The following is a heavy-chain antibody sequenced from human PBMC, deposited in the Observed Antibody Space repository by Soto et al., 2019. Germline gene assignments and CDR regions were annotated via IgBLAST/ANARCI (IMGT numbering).Heavy chain of an antibody. CDR1: GIDFRSHA. J-gene: IGHJ4*02. CDR2: ISGSGGST. CDR3: AKGPSYFGVVTHFDF. D-gene: IGHD3-3*01. Sequence: LRLFCTSSGIDFRSHAMRWASQERGKGLEWVSAISGSGGSTYYADSVKGRFTISRDNSKNTLYLQMNSLRAEDTAVYYCAKGPSYFGVVTHFDFWGQGTLVTV. V-gene: IGHV3-23*01.